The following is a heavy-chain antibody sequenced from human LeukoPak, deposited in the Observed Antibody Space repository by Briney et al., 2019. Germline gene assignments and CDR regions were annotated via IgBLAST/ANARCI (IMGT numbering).Heavy chain of an antibody. CDR1: GGSITSYY. CDR2: IYFSGST. Sequence: SGTLSLTCTVSGGSITSYYWSWIRQPAGKGLEWIGRIYFSGSTDYNPSLKSRVTMSVDSSKTQFSLKLSSVTAADTAIYYCARDSGTTGEVKFDPWGQGTLVTVSS. D-gene: IGHD3-10*01. CDR3: ARDSGTTGEVKFDP. J-gene: IGHJ5*02. V-gene: IGHV4-4*07.